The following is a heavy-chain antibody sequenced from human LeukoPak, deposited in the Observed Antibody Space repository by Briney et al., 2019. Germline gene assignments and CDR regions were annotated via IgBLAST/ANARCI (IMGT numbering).Heavy chain of an antibody. V-gene: IGHV1-69*04. CDR1: GGTFSSYA. CDR2: IIPILGIA. CDR3: ARAYYYGSGSYYNIDY. D-gene: IGHD3-10*01. J-gene: IGHJ4*02. Sequence: GASVKVSCKASGGTFSSYAISWVRQAPGQGLEWMGRIIPILGIANYAQKFQGRVTITADKSTSTAYMELSSLRSEDTAVYYCARAYYYGSGSYYNIDYWGQGTLVTVSS.